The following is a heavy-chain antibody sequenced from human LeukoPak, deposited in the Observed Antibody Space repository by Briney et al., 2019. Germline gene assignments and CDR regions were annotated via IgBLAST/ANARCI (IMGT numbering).Heavy chain of an antibody. CDR2: ISAYNGNT. D-gene: IGHD6-19*01. V-gene: IGHV1-18*01. CDR3: ARDGGGIAVAGTDY. CDR1: GYTFTSYG. J-gene: IGHJ4*02. Sequence: GASVKVSCKASGYTFTSYGISWVRQAPGQGLEWMGWISAYNGNTNYAQKLQGRVTMTTDTSTSTAYVELRSLRSDDTAVYYCARDGGGIAVAGTDYWGQGTLVTVSS.